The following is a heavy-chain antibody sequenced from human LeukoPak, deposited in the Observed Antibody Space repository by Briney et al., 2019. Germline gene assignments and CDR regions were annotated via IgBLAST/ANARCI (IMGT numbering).Heavy chain of an antibody. Sequence: SETLSLTCTVSGGSISSYYWSWIRQPPGKGLEWIGYIYYSGSTNYNPSLKSRVTISVDTSKNQFSLKLSPVTAADTAVYYCARLGPTYYYDSSGPEDAFDIWGQGTMVTVSS. D-gene: IGHD3-22*01. CDR2: IYYSGST. J-gene: IGHJ3*02. CDR1: GGSISSYY. CDR3: ARLGPTYYYDSSGPEDAFDI. V-gene: IGHV4-59*08.